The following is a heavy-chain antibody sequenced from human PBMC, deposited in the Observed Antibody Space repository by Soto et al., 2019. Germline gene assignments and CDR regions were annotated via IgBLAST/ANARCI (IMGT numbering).Heavy chain of an antibody. Sequence: QITLKESGPTLVKPTQTLTLTCTVSGFSLSTDGVCVGWIRQPQGKALEWLVAIKWDDDKRYNPSLESRVTITKNTSKNHVVFTMTNLDPVDTATYYCAFRRNFYNNSGLDYWGPGTLVTVSS. CDR3: AFRRNFYNNSGLDY. J-gene: IGHJ4*02. D-gene: IGHD3-22*01. CDR2: IKWDDDK. V-gene: IGHV2-5*02. CDR1: GFSLSTDGVC.